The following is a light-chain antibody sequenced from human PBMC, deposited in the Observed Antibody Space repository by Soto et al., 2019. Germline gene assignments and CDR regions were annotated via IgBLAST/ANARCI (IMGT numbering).Light chain of an antibody. CDR1: QSIFSNF. Sequence: EVMMTQSPATVSLSPGDRATLSCRASQSIFSNFLAWYQQKSGQPPMLLIYGSSNKPTGIPGRFSGSGSGTDFTLTISSLEPEDFAVYYCQQYSTSPRTFGQGTKVEFK. CDR2: GSS. CDR3: QQYSTSPRT. J-gene: IGKJ1*01. V-gene: IGKV3-20*01.